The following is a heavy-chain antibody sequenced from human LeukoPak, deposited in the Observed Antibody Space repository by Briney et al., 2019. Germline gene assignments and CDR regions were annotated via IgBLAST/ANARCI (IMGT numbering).Heavy chain of an antibody. CDR3: ARDPGTLLRGSRRGHDGNYYYTDV. CDR2: IYHSGST. V-gene: IGHV4-4*02. J-gene: IGHJ6*03. D-gene: IGHD3-10*01. Sequence: PSGTLSLTCAVSGGSISSSNWWSWVRQPPGKGLEWIGEIYHSGSTNYNPSLKSRVTISVDTSKNQFSLKLSSVTAADTAVYYCARDPGTLLRGSRRGHDGNYYYTDVWGKGTTVTISS. CDR1: GGSISSSNW.